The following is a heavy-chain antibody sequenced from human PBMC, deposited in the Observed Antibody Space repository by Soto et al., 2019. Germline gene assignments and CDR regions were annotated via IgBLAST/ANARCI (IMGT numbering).Heavy chain of an antibody. CDR1: GYTFTGYY. Sequence: ASVKVSCKASGYTFTGYYMHWVRQAPGQGLEWMGWINPNSGGTNYAQKFQGWVTMTRDTSISTAYMELSRLRSDDTAVYYCARDARYYYDSSGSRPFDYWGQGTLVTV. CDR2: INPNSGGT. J-gene: IGHJ4*02. CDR3: ARDARYYYDSSGSRPFDY. D-gene: IGHD3-22*01. V-gene: IGHV1-2*04.